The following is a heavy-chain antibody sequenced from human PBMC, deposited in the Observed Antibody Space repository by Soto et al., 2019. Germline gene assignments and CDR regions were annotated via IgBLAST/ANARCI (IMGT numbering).Heavy chain of an antibody. D-gene: IGHD6-13*01. CDR1: GYILTAYA. Sequence: GASVKVSCKASGYILTAYAIHWVRQAPGQRLEWKGWISPAHGDTEYSQKLQDRVTFATDTSASTVYMELSNLKSEDTAVYYCTRDVFGGKQPFDYWGPGTLVTVSS. J-gene: IGHJ4*02. CDR2: ISPAHGDT. V-gene: IGHV1-3*01. CDR3: TRDVFGGKQPFDY.